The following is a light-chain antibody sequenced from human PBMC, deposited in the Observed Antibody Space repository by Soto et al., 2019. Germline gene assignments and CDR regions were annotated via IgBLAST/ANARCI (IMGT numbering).Light chain of an antibody. J-gene: IGLJ1*01. Sequence: QSALTQPRSVSGSPGQSVTISRTGTSSDVGGYNYVSWCQQHPGKAPKLMIYDVSKRPSGVPDRFSGSKSGNTASLTISGLQAEDEADYYCCSYAGSYTFVFGSGTKVTVL. CDR2: DVS. V-gene: IGLV2-11*01. CDR3: CSYAGSYTFV. CDR1: SSDVGGYNY.